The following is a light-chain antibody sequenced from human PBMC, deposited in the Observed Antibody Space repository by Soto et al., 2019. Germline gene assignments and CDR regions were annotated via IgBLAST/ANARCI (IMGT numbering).Light chain of an antibody. J-gene: IGKJ1*01. Sequence: DIQMTQSPSSLSASVGDRVTITCRASQGISYYLAWYQQKPGKVPKLLIYGASTLQSGVPSRFSGSGSDTYFTLTISSLQPGDVATYYCQKYNSAAWTFGQGTKVEIK. CDR3: QKYNSAAWT. CDR1: QGISYY. V-gene: IGKV1-27*01. CDR2: GAS.